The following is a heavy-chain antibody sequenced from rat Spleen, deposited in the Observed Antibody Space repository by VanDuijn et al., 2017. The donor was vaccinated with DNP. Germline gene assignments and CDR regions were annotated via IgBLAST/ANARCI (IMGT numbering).Heavy chain of an antibody. Sequence: QVQLKESGPGLVQPSQTLSLACTVSGFSLTNHHVHWIRQPPGKGLEWVGAIWSSGATDYNSALKSRLSISRDSSKDQVFLKMNSLQTEDTAVYFCARVERAYYWYYDFWGPGTMVTVSS. V-gene: IGHV2-15*01. D-gene: IGHD1-11*01. CDR3: ARVERAYYWYYDF. CDR1: GFSLTNHH. J-gene: IGHJ1*01. CDR2: IWSSGAT.